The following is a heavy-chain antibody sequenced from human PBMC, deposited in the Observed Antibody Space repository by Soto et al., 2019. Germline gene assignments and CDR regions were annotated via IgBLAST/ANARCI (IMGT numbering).Heavy chain of an antibody. CDR2: INAGNGNT. CDR3: ARDVGATGD. V-gene: IGHV1-3*01. D-gene: IGHD1-26*01. CDR1: GYTFTSYA. Sequence: QVQLVQSGAEVKKPGASVKVSCKASGYTFTSYAMHWVRQAPGQRLEWMGWINAGNGNTKYSQKFQGRVTITRDTSASTAYMDLRRLRAEATAVYSCARDVGATGDWGQGTLVTVSS. J-gene: IGHJ4*02.